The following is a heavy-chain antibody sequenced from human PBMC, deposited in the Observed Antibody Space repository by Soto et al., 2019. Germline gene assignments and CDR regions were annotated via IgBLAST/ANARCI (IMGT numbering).Heavy chain of an antibody. CDR2: INGDGSTA. J-gene: IGHJ5*02. V-gene: IGHV3-74*01. CDR3: VRGSPTNLGDADTVASWFDP. Sequence: EVLLVESGGGLVQPGGSLRLSCAASGFNFNFYWMHWVRQAPGKGLVWVSRINGDGSTADYADSVKGRFTISRDNAKNTFFLQMDSLRVEATAVYYCVRGSPTNLGDADTVASWFDPWGQGTLVTVA. D-gene: IGHD5-12*01. CDR1: GFNFNFYW.